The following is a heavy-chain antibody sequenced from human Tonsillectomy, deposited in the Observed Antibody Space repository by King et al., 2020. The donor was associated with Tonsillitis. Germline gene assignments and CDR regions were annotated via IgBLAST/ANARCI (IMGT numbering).Heavy chain of an antibody. V-gene: IGHV3-7*01. Sequence: VQLVESGGGLVQPGGSLRLSCAASGFTFSNYWMTWVRQAPGKGLEFVANIKQDGGEKYYVDSVRGRFTISRDNAENSLHLQMNSLRAEDTAIYFCARAGSADHLWYFFHCAMDVWGQGTTVTVPS. CDR1: GFTFSNYW. CDR3: ARAGSADHLWYFFHCAMDV. D-gene: IGHD2/OR15-2a*01. J-gene: IGHJ6*01. CDR2: IKQDGGEK.